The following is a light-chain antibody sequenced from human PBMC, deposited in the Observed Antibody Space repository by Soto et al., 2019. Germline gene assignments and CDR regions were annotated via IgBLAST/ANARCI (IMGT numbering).Light chain of an antibody. CDR2: GAS. CDR3: QRSGGSVS. CDR1: ETVTSDY. J-gene: IGKJ4*01. V-gene: IGKV3-20*01. Sequence: VLTQSPGTLSLSPGERATLSCRASETVTSDYLAWYQQKPGQAPRLLFYGASRRAAGIPDRFSGSGSGTDFTLTINRLEPEDFAVYYCQRSGGSVSCGGGTKVDIK.